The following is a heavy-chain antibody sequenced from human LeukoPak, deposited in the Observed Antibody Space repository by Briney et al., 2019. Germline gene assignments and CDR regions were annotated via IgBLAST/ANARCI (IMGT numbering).Heavy chain of an antibody. CDR3: ARSRPYYSSPLFDY. D-gene: IGHD3-10*01. J-gene: IGHJ4*02. Sequence: ASVKVSCKASGYTFTSYGISWVRQAPGQGLEWMGWIGAYNGNTNYAQKLQGRVTMTTDTSTSTAYMELRSLRSGDTAVYYCARSRPYYSSPLFDYWGQGTLVTVSS. CDR1: GYTFTSYG. CDR2: IGAYNGNT. V-gene: IGHV1-18*01.